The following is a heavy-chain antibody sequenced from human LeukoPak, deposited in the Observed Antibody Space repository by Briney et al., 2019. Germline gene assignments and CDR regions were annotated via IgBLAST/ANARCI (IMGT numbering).Heavy chain of an antibody. CDR3: ARDLEGFGESINYFDY. Sequence: GASVKVSCKASGYTFTSYGISWVRQAPGQGLEWMGWISAYNGNTNYAQKLQGRVTMTTDTSTSTANMELRSLRSDDTAVYYCARDLEGFGESINYFDYWGQGTLVTVSS. V-gene: IGHV1-18*01. CDR1: GYTFTSYG. D-gene: IGHD3-10*01. J-gene: IGHJ4*02. CDR2: ISAYNGNT.